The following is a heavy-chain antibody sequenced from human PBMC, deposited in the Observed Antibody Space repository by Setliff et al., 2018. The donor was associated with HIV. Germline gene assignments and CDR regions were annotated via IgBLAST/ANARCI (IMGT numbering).Heavy chain of an antibody. V-gene: IGHV4-38-2*02. CDR2: IYHSGRT. J-gene: IGHJ6*02. CDR3: EAATVGETGYYGIDV. Sequence: SETLSLTCTVSGYPISSGYYWGWIRQPPGKGLEWIGSIYHSGRTYYNPSLKSRVTISVDTSKNQFSLRMSSVTAADTAVYYCEAATVGETGYYGIDVWGPGTTVTVSS. D-gene: IGHD1-26*01. CDR1: GYPISSGYY.